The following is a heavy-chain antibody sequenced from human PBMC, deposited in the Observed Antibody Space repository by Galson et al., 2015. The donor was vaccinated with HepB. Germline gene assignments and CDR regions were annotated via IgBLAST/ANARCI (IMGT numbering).Heavy chain of an antibody. CDR3: AKDALAVIIFGGVTAGY. D-gene: IGHD3-16*01. V-gene: IGHV3-23*01. J-gene: IGHJ4*02. CDR1: GFTFSSYA. Sequence: SLRLSCAASGFTFSSYAMSWVRQAPGKGLEWVSTLSGSGDITYYAASVKGRFTISRDNSKNTVYLQMTGLRAEDTAVYYCAKDALAVIIFGGVTAGYWGQGTLVTVSS. CDR2: LSGSGDIT.